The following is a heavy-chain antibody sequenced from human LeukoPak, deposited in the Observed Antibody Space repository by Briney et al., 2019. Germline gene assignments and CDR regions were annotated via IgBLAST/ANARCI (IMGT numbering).Heavy chain of an antibody. J-gene: IGHJ5*02. V-gene: IGHV4-34*01. D-gene: IGHD5/OR15-5a*01. CDR1: GGSFSGYY. CDR3: ARLRLRSWFDP. CDR2: INHSGST. Sequence: SETLSLTCAVYGGSFSGYYWSWIRQPPGKGLEWIGEINHSGSTNYNPSLKSRVTISVDTSKNQFSLKLSSVTAADTAVYYCARLRLRSWFDPWGQGTLVTVSS.